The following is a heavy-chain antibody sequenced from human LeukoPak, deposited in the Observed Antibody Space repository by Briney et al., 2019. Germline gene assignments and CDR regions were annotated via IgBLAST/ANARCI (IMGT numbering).Heavy chain of an antibody. V-gene: IGHV4-59*01. CDR3: ARHGSTSLHYAFDI. J-gene: IGHJ3*02. D-gene: IGHD2-2*01. CDR1: GGSTSSYQ. CDR2: LYYSGNT. Sequence: SETLSLTCTVSGGSTSSYQWSWIRQPPGKGLEWIAYLYYSGNTNYNPSLKSRLALSVDTSKNQFSLKLNSVIAADTALYYCARHGSTSLHYAFDIWGQGTMVTVPS.